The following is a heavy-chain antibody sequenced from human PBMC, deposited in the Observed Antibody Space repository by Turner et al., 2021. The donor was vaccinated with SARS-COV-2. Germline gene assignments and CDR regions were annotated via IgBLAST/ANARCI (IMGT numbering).Heavy chain of an antibody. Sequence: EVHLVESGGGLVQPGGSLRLSCAASGFAVSNNYMSWVSQAAGKGLEWVSLIYSGGSTYYADSVTGRFTISRDNSKNTLYLQMNSLRAEDTAVYYCATRMTTLPQWGQGTLVTVSS. V-gene: IGHV3-66*01. CDR2: IYSGGST. J-gene: IGHJ4*02. CDR1: GFAVSNNY. CDR3: ATRMTTLPQ. D-gene: IGHD4-17*01.